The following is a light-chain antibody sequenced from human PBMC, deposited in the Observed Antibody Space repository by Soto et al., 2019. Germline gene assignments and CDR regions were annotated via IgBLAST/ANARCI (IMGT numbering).Light chain of an antibody. CDR2: GSS. V-gene: IGLV1-40*01. CDR1: SSNIGAGYD. Sequence: QSALTQPPSVSGAPGQRVSISCTGSSSNIGAGYDVHWFQQLPGTAPKLLIYGSSNRPSGVPDRFSGSKSGTSASLAITGLQAEDEADYYCQSYDSSPSVLYVFGTGTKVTVL. CDR3: QSYDSSPSVLYV. J-gene: IGLJ1*01.